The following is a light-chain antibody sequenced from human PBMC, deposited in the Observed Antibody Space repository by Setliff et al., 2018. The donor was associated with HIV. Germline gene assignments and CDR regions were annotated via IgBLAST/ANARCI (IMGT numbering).Light chain of an antibody. CDR1: TSDVGGYNY. CDR3: SSYAITNTLP. Sequence: QSVLTQPASVSGSPGQSITISCTGTTSDVGGYNYVSWYQQHPGKAPKLIIYAVRNRPSGVSNRFSGSKSGNTASLTISGLQAEDEADYYCSSYAITNTLPFGTGTKVTVL. CDR2: AVR. V-gene: IGLV2-14*01. J-gene: IGLJ1*01.